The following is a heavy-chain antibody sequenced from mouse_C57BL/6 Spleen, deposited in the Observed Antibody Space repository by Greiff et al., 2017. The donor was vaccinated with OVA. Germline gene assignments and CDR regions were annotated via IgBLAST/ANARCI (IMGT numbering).Heavy chain of an antibody. CDR3: ATGYDYDGGFAY. CDR1: GYSITSDY. CDR2: ISYSGST. J-gene: IGHJ3*01. Sequence: PLVESGPGLAKPSQTLSLTCSVTGYSITSDYWNWIRKFPGNKLEYMGYISYSGSTYYKPSLKSRISITRDTSKNQYYLQLNSVTTEDTATYYCATGYDYDGGFAYWGQGTLVTVSA. V-gene: IGHV3-8*01. D-gene: IGHD2-4*01.